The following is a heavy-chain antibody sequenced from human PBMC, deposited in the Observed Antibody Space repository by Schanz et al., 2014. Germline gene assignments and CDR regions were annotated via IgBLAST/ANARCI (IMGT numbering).Heavy chain of an antibody. CDR3: VREENYPSFLGYYYYMDV. Sequence: QVQLVDSGGGLVKPGGSLRLSCAASGFTFSIYAMHWVRQAPGKGLEWAALISHDGNNKHYVDSVEGRFTISRDNSKSMLFLEMSSLRVEDTAVYYCVREENYPSFLGYYYYMDVWGKGTSVTVSS. CDR1: GFTFSIYA. J-gene: IGHJ6*03. V-gene: IGHV3-30-3*01. D-gene: IGHD3-10*01. CDR2: ISHDGNNK.